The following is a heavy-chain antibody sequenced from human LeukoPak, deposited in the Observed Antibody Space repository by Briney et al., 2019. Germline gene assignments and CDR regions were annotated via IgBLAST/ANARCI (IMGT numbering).Heavy chain of an antibody. CDR1: GFTFSSYNM. D-gene: IGHD1-14*01. V-gene: IGHV4-4*02. J-gene: IGHJ4*02. CDR3: AREILGGFNPGAY. Sequence: GSLRLSCAASGFTFSSYNMNWVRQPPGKGLEWIGEIHRSGSPNYNPSLQSRVTISIDRSRNQIVLELSSVTAADTAFYYCAREILGGFNPGAYWGQGTLVTVSS. CDR2: IHRSGSP.